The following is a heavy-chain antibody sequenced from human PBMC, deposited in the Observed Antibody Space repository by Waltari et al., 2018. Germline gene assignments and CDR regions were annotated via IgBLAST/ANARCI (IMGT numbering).Heavy chain of an antibody. CDR2: IYYNGNT. CDR3: AREIYGGNSRPYDY. Sequence: QVQLQESGPGLVKPSETLSLTCTVSGGSIPGYHWSWIRQPPGKGLEWIGHIYYNGNTDYNPSLKSRVTISVDTSKNQFSLKLSSVTAADTAVYYCAREIYGGNSRPYDYWGQGTLVTVSS. V-gene: IGHV4-59*01. J-gene: IGHJ4*02. D-gene: IGHD4-17*01. CDR1: GGSIPGYH.